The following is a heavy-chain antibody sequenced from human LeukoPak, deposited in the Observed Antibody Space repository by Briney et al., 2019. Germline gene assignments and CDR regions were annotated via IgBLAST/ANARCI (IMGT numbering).Heavy chain of an antibody. J-gene: IGHJ4*02. D-gene: IGHD3-10*01. CDR3: VLYGLGSPR. V-gene: IGHV3-74*01. CDR1: GFSFSFYY. CDR2: INSDATET. Sequence: PGGSLRLSCAASGFSFSFYYMHWVRQAPGKGLVWVSRINSDATETVYADSVRGRFTISRDNAKNTLYLQMNSLRGEDTAVYSCVLYGLGSPRWGQGTLVTVSS.